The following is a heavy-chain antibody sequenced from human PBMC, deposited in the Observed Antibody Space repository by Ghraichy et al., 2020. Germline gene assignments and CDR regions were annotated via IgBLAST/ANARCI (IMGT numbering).Heavy chain of an antibody. CDR3: ARGGTAMVTFYYYYGMDV. Sequence: GGSFSGYYWSWIRQPPGKGLEWIGEINHSGSTNYNPSLKSRVTISVDTSKNQFSLKLSSVTAADTAVYYCARGGTAMVTFYYYYGMDVWGQGTTVTVSS. D-gene: IGHD5-18*01. CDR2: INHSGST. V-gene: IGHV4-34*01. CDR1: GGSFSGYY. J-gene: IGHJ6*02.